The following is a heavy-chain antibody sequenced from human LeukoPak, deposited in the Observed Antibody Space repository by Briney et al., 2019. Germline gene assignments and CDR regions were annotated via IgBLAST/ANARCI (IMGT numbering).Heavy chain of an antibody. CDR1: GFIFSAYS. J-gene: IGHJ4*02. Sequence: GGSLRLSCAGSGFIFSAYSMNWVRQAPGKGLEWVSFITTSSGSIYYADSVKGRFTVSRDNAKNSLYLQMNSLRDEYTAVYYCATDLRDSSGFDFWGQGTLVTVSS. CDR2: ITTSSGSI. V-gene: IGHV3-48*02. CDR3: ATDLRDSSGFDF. D-gene: IGHD6-19*01.